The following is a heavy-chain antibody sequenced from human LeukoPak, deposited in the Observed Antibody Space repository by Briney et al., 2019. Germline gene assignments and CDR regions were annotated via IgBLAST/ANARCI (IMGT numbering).Heavy chain of an antibody. V-gene: IGHV3-9*01. CDR1: GFTFDDYA. CDR2: ISWNGARR. D-gene: IGHD3-9*01. Sequence: GRSLRLSCTASGFTFDDYAMHWVRQAPGKGLEWVSGISWNGARRGYADSVKGRFTISRDNAKNSLYLQMNSLRAEDTAVYYCAREAGVKYDILTGYLDYWGQGTLVTVSS. CDR3: AREAGVKYDILTGYLDY. J-gene: IGHJ4*02.